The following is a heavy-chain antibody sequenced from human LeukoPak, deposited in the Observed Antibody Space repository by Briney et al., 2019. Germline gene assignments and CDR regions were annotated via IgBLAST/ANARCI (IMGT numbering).Heavy chain of an antibody. D-gene: IGHD6-19*01. CDR3: ASMRSGWLHRDS. Sequence: SETLSLTCIVSGGSISDDYWSWVRQPPGKGLEWIGYMYYTGNTNYNPSLKSRVTISVDTSKNQFSLKLRSVTAADTAVYYCASMRSGWLHRDSWGQGTLVTVSS. J-gene: IGHJ4*02. CDR1: GGSISDDY. CDR2: MYYTGNT. V-gene: IGHV4-59*01.